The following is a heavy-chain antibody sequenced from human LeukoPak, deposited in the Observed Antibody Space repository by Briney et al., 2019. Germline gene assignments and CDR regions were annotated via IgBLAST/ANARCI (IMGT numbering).Heavy chain of an antibody. CDR2: VNPSGST. CDR3: ARGRQDVTMIVVVMTAVSYYLDV. J-gene: IGHJ6*03. V-gene: IGHV4-34*01. CDR1: GGSFSGYY. D-gene: IGHD3-22*01. Sequence: PSETLSLTCAVYGGSFSGYYWTWIRQTPQKGLEWIGEVNPSGSTNYNPSLKSRVPISVDTSKNQFSLELSSVTAADTAVYYCARGRQDVTMIVVVMTAVSYYLDVWGKGTTVTVS.